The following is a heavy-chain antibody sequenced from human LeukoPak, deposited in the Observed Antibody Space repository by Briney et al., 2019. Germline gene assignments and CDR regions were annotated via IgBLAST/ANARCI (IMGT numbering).Heavy chain of an antibody. CDR3: ARENLRCSSTSCYYFDY. J-gene: IGHJ4*02. CDR1: GFTFDDYA. V-gene: IGHV3-74*01. Sequence: GGSLRLSCAASGFTFDDYAVHWVRQAPGKGLVWVSRINSDGSSTSYADSVKGRFTISRDNAKNTLYLQMNSLRAEDTAVYYCARENLRCSSTSCYYFDYWGQGTLVTVSS. CDR2: INSDGSST. D-gene: IGHD2-2*01.